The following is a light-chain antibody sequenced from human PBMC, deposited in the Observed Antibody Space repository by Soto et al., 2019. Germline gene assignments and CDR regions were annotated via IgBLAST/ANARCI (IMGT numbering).Light chain of an antibody. J-gene: IGLJ2*01. CDR1: SSDVGDYNY. CDR2: DVS. V-gene: IGLV2-14*01. Sequence: QSALTQPASVSGSPGQSITISCTGTSSDVGDYNYVSWYQQHPGKAPKLMIYDVSNRPSGVSNRFSGSKSGNTASLTISGLQAEDEADYYCSSYTSSITHVVFGGGTKLTVL. CDR3: SSYTSSITHVV.